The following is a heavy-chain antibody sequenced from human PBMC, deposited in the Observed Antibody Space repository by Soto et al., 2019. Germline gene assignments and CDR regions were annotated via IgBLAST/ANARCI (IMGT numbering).Heavy chain of an antibody. Sequence: ALVKVSCKASGYTFTGYYMHWVRQAPGQGLEWMGWINPNSGGTNYAQKFQGRVTMTRDTSISTAYMELSRLRSDDTAVYYCARRGVRGVISGFDYWGQGTLVTVSS. CDR1: GYTFTGYY. CDR3: ARRGVRGVISGFDY. D-gene: IGHD3-10*01. CDR2: INPNSGGT. J-gene: IGHJ4*02. V-gene: IGHV1-2*02.